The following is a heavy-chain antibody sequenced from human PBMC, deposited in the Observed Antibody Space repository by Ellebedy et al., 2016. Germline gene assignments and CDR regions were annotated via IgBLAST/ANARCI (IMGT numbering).Heavy chain of an antibody. J-gene: IGHJ4*02. CDR1: GGSMSSYY. V-gene: IGHV4-59*01. CDR3: ARGPKGSYFVS. CDR2: VYNSGST. Sequence: SETLSLTCTVSGGSMSSYYWTWIRQPPGKGLEWIGYVYNSGSTNYNPSLRGRVTISADTSKTQFSLKMRSVTAADTAVYFCARGPKGSYFVSWGQGTLVSVSS.